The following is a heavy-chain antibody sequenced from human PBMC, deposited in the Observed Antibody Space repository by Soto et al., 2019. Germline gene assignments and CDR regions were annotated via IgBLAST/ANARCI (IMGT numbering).Heavy chain of an antibody. CDR2: IYYSGST. Sequence: KTSETQCIASTISVGSISSSSYYMGWIRQPPGKGLEWIGSIYYSGSTYYNPSLKSRVTISVDTSKNQFSLKLSSVTAADTAVYYCARHDISRYSSGSWFDPWGQGTMVPGSS. J-gene: IGHJ5*02. D-gene: IGHD6-19*01. CDR3: ARHDISRYSSGSWFDP. V-gene: IGHV4-39*01. CDR1: VGSISSSSYY.